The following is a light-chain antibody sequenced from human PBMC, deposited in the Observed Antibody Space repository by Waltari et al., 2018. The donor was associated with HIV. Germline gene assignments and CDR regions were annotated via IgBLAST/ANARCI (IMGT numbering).Light chain of an antibody. CDR1: ALAKQH. V-gene: IGLV3-25*03. Sequence: SYELTQPPSVSVSPDQTATITCSGDALAKQHSYWYQQKAGQAPVLVIFAGTERPSGIPERFSGTRSETTGTLTITGVQAEDEADYYCESADSTGSYYVFGRGTRLTVL. CDR2: AGT. CDR3: ESADSTGSYYV. J-gene: IGLJ2*01.